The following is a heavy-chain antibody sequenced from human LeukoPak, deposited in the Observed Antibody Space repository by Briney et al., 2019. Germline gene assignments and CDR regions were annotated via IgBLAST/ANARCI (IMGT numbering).Heavy chain of an antibody. D-gene: IGHD2-15*01. J-gene: IGHJ4*02. Sequence: GGSLRLSCAASGFTFSSYAMSWVRQAPGKGLEWVSAISGSGGSTYYADSVKGRFTISRDNSKNTLYLQMNCLRAEDTAVYYCAPGVGYCSGGSCPLLDYWGQGTLVTVSS. CDR1: GFTFSSYA. CDR2: ISGSGGST. V-gene: IGHV3-23*01. CDR3: APGVGYCSGGSCPLLDY.